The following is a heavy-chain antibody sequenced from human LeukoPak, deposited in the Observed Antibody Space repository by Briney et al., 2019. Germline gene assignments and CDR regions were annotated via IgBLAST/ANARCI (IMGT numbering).Heavy chain of an antibody. CDR1: AFIFSGHW. Sequence: GGSLRLSCEGSAFIFSGHWMSWVRQTPGKGLEWVANVKQDGSEKYYVDSVKGRFTISRDNAKNSLYLQMNSLRAEDTAVYYCARNTYGDSWGQGTLVTVSS. CDR3: ARNTYGDS. J-gene: IGHJ5*02. V-gene: IGHV3-7*03. CDR2: VKQDGSEK. D-gene: IGHD4-17*01.